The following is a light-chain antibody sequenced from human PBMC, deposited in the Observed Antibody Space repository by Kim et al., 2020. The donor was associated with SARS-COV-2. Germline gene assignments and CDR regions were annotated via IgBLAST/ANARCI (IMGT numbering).Light chain of an antibody. CDR2: YAS. Sequence: IVLTQSPGTLSLSPGERATHSCRTSQTINSNYLAVFQQKPGQAPRLLIHYASSRAPGIPDRFSGSVSGTDFTLTISRVEPEDFAVYYCQQYGAAPDTFGQGTRLEIK. CDR3: QQYGAAPDT. CDR1: QTINSNY. J-gene: IGKJ2*01. V-gene: IGKV3-20*01.